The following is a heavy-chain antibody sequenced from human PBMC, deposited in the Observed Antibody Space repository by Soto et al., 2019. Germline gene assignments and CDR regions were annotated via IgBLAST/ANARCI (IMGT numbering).Heavy chain of an antibody. D-gene: IGHD2-2*01. CDR2: VYNSGST. J-gene: IGHJ4*02. V-gene: IGHV4-39*01. CDR1: GSSGSSNNYY. CDR3: ARHPLRFCSTISCYPDGGNFDY. Sequence: QMQLQESGPGLVKPSETLSLTCTVSGSSGSSNNYYWAFIRQPPGKGLEWIGSVYNSGSTDYNPSLKSRLTVSLDTSKNQLSLSLRSVTAADTAVYYCARHPLRFCSTISCYPDGGNFDYWGQGTLVTVPS.